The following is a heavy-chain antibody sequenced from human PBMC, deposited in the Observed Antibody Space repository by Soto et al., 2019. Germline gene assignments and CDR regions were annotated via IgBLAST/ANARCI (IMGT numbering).Heavy chain of an antibody. J-gene: IGHJ4*02. CDR2: ISYDGGNK. D-gene: IGHD3-10*01. V-gene: IGHV3-30-3*01. Sequence: QVQLVESGGGVVQPGRSLRLSSAASGFTFSSFAMHWVRQAPGKGLEWVAVISYDGGNKYYADSVKGRFTISRDNSKNTLDLQMNSLRPEDTAVYYCARDWFGSNLGRIVHWGQGSLVTVSS. CDR3: ARDWFGSNLGRIVH. CDR1: GFTFSSFA.